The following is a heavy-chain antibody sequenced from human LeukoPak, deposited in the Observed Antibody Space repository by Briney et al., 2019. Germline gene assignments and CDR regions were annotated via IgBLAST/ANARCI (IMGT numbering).Heavy chain of an antibody. CDR2: IYHGDSDT. CDR1: GYSLNSYW. V-gene: IGHV5-51*01. CDR3: ARRSSSGYYYGY. J-gene: IGHJ4*02. Sequence: GGSLKISCKGSGYSLNSYWIGWVRPMPGKGLEWMGIIYHGDSDTRYSPSFQGQITISADKSISTAYLQWSSLKASDTAMYYCARRSSSGYYYGYWGQGTLVTVSS. D-gene: IGHD3-22*01.